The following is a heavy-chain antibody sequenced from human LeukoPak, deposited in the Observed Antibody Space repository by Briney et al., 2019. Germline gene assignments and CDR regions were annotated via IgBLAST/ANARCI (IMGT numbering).Heavy chain of an antibody. Sequence: GGSLRLSCAASGFTFNSYAMMWVRQAPGKGLEWVSTSSGSGGSTYFADSVKGRFTISRDNSKSTLYLQMNSLRVEDTAIYYCAKENQYDSSGYYYGPADYWGQGTLVTVSS. CDR3: AKENQYDSSGYYYGPADY. CDR1: GFTFNSYA. CDR2: SSGSGGST. J-gene: IGHJ4*02. V-gene: IGHV3-23*01. D-gene: IGHD3-22*01.